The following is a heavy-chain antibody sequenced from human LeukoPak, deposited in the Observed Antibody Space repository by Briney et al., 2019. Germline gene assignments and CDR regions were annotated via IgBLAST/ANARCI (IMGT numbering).Heavy chain of an antibody. J-gene: IGHJ4*02. CDR3: ASGGYSPDAY. CDR2: LYNDDST. Sequence: GGSLRLSCAASGFTVTRNYMSWVRQAPGKGLEWVSILYNDDSTYYADSVKGRFTISRHNSKNTLYLQMNSLRAEDTAVYYCASGGYSPDAYWGQGTLVTISS. V-gene: IGHV3-53*04. CDR1: GFTVTRNY. D-gene: IGHD6-25*01.